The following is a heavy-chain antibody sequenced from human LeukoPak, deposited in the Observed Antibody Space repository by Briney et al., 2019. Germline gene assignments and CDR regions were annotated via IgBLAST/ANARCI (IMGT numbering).Heavy chain of an antibody. CDR2: IIPIFGTA. D-gene: IGHD3-3*01. CDR1: GGTFSSYA. J-gene: IGHJ4*02. Sequence: GASVKVSCKASGGTFSSYAISWVRQAPGQGLEWMGGIIPIFGTANYAQKFQGRVTITTDESTSTAYMELSSLRSEDTAVYYCARSYDFWSPLLGVYFDYWGQGTLVTVSS. V-gene: IGHV1-69*05. CDR3: ARSYDFWSPLLGVYFDY.